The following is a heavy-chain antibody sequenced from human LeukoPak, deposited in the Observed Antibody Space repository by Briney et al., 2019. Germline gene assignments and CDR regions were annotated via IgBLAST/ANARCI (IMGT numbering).Heavy chain of an antibody. CDR1: GFTFSSYW. J-gene: IGHJ4*02. CDR3: ARGLHYFDF. CDR2: IKQDGSDK. Sequence: PGGSLRLSCAASGFTFSSYWMTWVRQAPGKGLEWVANIKQDGSDKFYVDSLKGRFTISRDNAKNSLYLQMNDLRADDTAVYYCARGLHYFDFWGRGTLVIVSS. V-gene: IGHV3-7*01.